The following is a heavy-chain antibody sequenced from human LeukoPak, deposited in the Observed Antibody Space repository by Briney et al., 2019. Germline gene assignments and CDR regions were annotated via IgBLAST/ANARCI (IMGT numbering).Heavy chain of an antibody. D-gene: IGHD4-17*01. CDR2: IYYSEST. J-gene: IGHJ4*02. CDR3: ARDGAYGDYVSY. CDR1: GGSISSYY. Sequence: SETLSLTCTVSGGSISSYYWSWIRQPPGKGLEWIGYIYYSESTNYNPSLKSRVTISVDTSKNQFSLKLSSVTAADTAVYYCARDGAYGDYVSYWGQGTLVTVSS. V-gene: IGHV4-59*12.